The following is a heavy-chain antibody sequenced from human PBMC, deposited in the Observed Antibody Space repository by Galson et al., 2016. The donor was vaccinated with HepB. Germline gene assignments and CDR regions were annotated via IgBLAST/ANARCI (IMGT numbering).Heavy chain of an antibody. J-gene: IGHJ4*02. Sequence: SLRLSCAASGFIFSNFGMHWVRQAPGKGLEWVALISYDGRKKYYADSVKGRFTISRDNSKNTYLQMNSLRGDDTAVYYCMSYSDAWYSGFWGQGTLVTVSS. CDR2: ISYDGRKK. D-gene: IGHD6-13*01. CDR1: GFIFSNFG. V-gene: IGHV3-30*04. CDR3: MSYSDAWYSGF.